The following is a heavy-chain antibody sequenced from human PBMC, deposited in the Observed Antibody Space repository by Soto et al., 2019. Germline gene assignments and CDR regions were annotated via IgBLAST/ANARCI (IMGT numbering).Heavy chain of an antibody. V-gene: IGHV4-34*01. Sequence: QVHLQQWGAGLLKPSETLSLTCAVNGGAFNGYYWTWIRQSPGKGLQWIGEINHSGTVDYNPSLKSRVTFAIDTSKKQFSLTLTSVTAADTAVYDCARAGAALVRGSIGGFDYWGQGTLVTVSS. CDR2: INHSGTV. D-gene: IGHD3-10*01. J-gene: IGHJ4*02. CDR3: ARAGAALVRGSIGGFDY. CDR1: GGAFNGYY.